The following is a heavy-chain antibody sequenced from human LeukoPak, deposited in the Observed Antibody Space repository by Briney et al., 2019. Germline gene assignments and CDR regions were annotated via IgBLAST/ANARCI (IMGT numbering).Heavy chain of an antibody. J-gene: IGHJ4*02. V-gene: IGHV3-23*01. D-gene: IGHD2-21*01. CDR2: IYVNGGTT. Sequence: GGSLRLSCVGSGFTFRGHAMSWVREAPEKGLEVVSGIYVNGGTTYYADSVKGRFSISRDNSNNTLYLQMDSLRGEDTAVYYCAKDFRIGYSAHFDYWGQGALVTVSS. CDR1: GFTFRGHA. CDR3: AKDFRIGYSAHFDY.